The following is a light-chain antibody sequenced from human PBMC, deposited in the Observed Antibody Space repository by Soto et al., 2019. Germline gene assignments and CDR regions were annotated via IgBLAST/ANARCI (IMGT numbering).Light chain of an antibody. Sequence: QSALTQPAAVSGAPRQSISISCTGGKGEGGSYNLVSWLQQHPGKPPTLVIYEVTKRPSGVSDRFSGSKSGNTASLTISGLQAEDEADYYCFSYAADSVYVFGTGTKVTVL. V-gene: IGLV2-23*02. CDR2: EVT. CDR3: FSYAADSVYV. J-gene: IGLJ1*01. CDR1: KGEGGSYNL.